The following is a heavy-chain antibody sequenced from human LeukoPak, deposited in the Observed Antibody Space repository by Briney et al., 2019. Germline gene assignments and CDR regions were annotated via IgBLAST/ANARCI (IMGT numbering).Heavy chain of an antibody. D-gene: IGHD3-22*01. J-gene: IGHJ4*02. Sequence: SETLSLTCTASGYSISSGYYWGWIRQPPGKGLEWIGSIYHSGSTYYNPSLKSRVTISVDTSKNQFSLKLSSVTAADTAVYYCERPGYYDSSGFEVLYYFDYWGQGTLVTASS. CDR2: IYHSGST. CDR1: GYSISSGYY. V-gene: IGHV4-38-2*02. CDR3: ERPGYYDSSGFEVLYYFDY.